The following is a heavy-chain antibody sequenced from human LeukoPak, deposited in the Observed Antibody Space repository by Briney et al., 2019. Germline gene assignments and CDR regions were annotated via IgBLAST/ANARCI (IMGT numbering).Heavy chain of an antibody. CDR2: INHSGST. J-gene: IGHJ6*03. CDR1: GGSFSGYY. CDR3: ARGGGPTTYYYDSSGYYYYYYSYMDV. Sequence: PSETLSLTCAVYGGSFSGYYWSWIRQPPGKGLEWIGEINHSGSTNYNPSLKSRVPISVDTYKNQFPLKLSSVTAADTAVYYCARGGGPTTYYYDSSGYYYYYYSYMDVWGKGTTVTVSS. V-gene: IGHV4-34*01. D-gene: IGHD3-22*01.